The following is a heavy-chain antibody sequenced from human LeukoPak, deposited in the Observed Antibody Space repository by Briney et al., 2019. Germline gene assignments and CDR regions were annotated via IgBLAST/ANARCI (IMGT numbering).Heavy chain of an antibody. J-gene: IGHJ3*02. CDR3: AKDLLRYSYGFSAFDI. CDR2: IRYDGSNK. Sequence: GGSLRLSCAASGFTFSSYGMHWVRQAPGKGLEWVAFIRYDGSNKYYADSVKGRFTISRDNSKNTLYLQMNSLRAEDTAVYYCAKDLLRYSYGFSAFDIWGQGTMVTVSS. V-gene: IGHV3-30*02. CDR1: GFTFSSYG. D-gene: IGHD5-18*01.